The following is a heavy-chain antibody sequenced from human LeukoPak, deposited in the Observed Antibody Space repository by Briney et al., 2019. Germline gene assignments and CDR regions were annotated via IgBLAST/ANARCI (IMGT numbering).Heavy chain of an antibody. V-gene: IGHV3-48*03. D-gene: IGHD3-22*01. Sequence: GGSLRLSCAASGFTFSTYEMNWVRQARGKGLEWVSYISSTGSNIYYADSVKGRFTISRDNAKNSLYLLMNSLRTEDTAVYYCAATYYYDGSGDYWGQGTLVTVSS. CDR1: GFTFSTYE. J-gene: IGHJ4*02. CDR2: ISSTGSNI. CDR3: AATYYYDGSGDY.